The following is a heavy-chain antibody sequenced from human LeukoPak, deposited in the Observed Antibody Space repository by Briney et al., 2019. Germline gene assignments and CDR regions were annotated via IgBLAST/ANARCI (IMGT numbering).Heavy chain of an antibody. V-gene: IGHV1-8*02. Sequence: ASVKVSCKASGYTFTDYHVHWVRQAPGQGLEWMGWINPNSGGTDSAEKFQGRVTMTRNTSISTAYMELSSLRSEDTAVYYCARGASLGYCSGGSCYYYYYYYMDVWGKGTTVTISS. J-gene: IGHJ6*03. CDR2: INPNSGGT. CDR3: ARGASLGYCSGGSCYYYYYYYMDV. D-gene: IGHD2-15*01. CDR1: GYTFTDYH.